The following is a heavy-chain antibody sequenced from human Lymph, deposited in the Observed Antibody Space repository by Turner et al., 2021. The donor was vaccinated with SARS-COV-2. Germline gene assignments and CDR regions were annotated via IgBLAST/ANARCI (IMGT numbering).Heavy chain of an antibody. V-gene: IGHV3-33*08. D-gene: IGHD5-12*01. CDR3: ARVKGYNGYDLRYYYGMDV. J-gene: IGHJ6*02. CDR1: GVTFSSYG. Sequence: QVQLVESGVGWVEPGRSVRLSCTASGVTFSSYGMHWVRQDPGKGLEWVAVIWYDGSNKYYADAVKGRFTISRDNSKNTLYLQMNSLRAEDTAVYYCARVKGYNGYDLRYYYGMDVWGQGTTVTVSS. CDR2: IWYDGSNK.